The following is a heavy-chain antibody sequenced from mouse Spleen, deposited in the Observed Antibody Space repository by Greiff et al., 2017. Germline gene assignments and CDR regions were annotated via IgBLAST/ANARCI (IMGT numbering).Heavy chain of an antibody. CDR1: GYAFSSYW. CDR2: IYPGDGDT. CDR3: ARGYGNYVAY. Sequence: QVQLQQSGAELVRPGSSVKISCKASGYAFSSYWMNWVKQRPGQGLEWIGQIYPGDGDTNYNGKFKGKATLTADKSSSTAYMQLSSLTSEDSAVYFCARGYGNYVAYWGQGTLVTVSA. J-gene: IGHJ3*01. D-gene: IGHD2-1*01. V-gene: IGHV1-80*01.